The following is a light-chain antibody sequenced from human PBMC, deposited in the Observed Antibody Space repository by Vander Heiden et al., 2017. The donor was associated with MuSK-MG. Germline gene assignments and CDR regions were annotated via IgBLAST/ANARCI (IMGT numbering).Light chain of an antibody. V-gene: IGKV3-11*01. J-gene: IGKJ2*03. CDR1: QSVSSN. Sequence: SVLTQSPASLSLSPGERATLACRASQSVSSNLAWYQQKPGQAPRLLIYDASTRDTGIPARFSGSGSGTDFTLSISSLEAEDFAVYYCQQCNNLRYSFGQGTKLEI. CDR2: DAS. CDR3: QQCNNLRYS.